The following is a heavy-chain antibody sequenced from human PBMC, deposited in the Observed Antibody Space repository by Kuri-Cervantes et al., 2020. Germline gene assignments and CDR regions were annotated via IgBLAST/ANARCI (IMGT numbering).Heavy chain of an antibody. CDR3: ASRVYSNYYFEY. V-gene: IGHV3-13*01. CDR1: RFTFSNYD. Sequence: GGSLRLSCAASRFTFSNYDIHWVRQVTGKGLEWVSTIGPAGDTYYPGSVKGRFTISRDNAKNTLYLQMNSLRAEDTAVYYCASRVYSNYYFEYWGQGTLVTVSS. CDR2: IGPAGDT. J-gene: IGHJ4*02. D-gene: IGHD4-11*01.